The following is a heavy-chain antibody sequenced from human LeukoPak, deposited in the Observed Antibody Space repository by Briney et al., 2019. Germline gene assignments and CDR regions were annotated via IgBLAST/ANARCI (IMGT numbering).Heavy chain of an antibody. CDR1: GGSISSSSYY. V-gene: IGHV4-39*07. D-gene: IGHD3-22*01. J-gene: IGHJ4*02. CDR3: ARDLLGYYDRKPGG. Sequence: PSETLSLTCTVSGGSISSSSYYWGWIRQPPGKGLEWIGSIYYSGSTYYNPSLKSRVTISVDTSKNQFSLKLSSVTAADTAVYYCARDLLGYYDRKPGGWGQGTLVTVSS. CDR2: IYYSGST.